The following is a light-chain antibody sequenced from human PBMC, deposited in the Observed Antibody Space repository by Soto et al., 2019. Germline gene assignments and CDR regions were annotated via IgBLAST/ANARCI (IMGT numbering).Light chain of an antibody. CDR1: ESVSKW. Sequence: DIQMTQSPSFLSASVGDKVTITCRATESVSKWLAWYQEKPGNPPRPLIYDASTLESGVPSRFSGSGSGTEFTLTISSLQPDDFATYYCQHYNSYSEAFGQGTKVDIK. CDR2: DAS. CDR3: QHYNSYSEA. V-gene: IGKV1-5*01. J-gene: IGKJ1*01.